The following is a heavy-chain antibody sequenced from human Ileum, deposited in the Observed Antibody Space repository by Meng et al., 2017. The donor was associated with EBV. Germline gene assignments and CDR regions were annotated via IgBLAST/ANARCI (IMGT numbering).Heavy chain of an antibody. CDR2: MNSNSGNT. CDR1: GYSFINHD. Sequence: VQWVDYGVMVNDTWAAVKVSCKDSGYSFINHDIDWYRQAPGQGVEWMGWMNSNSGNTGYGQKFKDRVTMTRNTSISTAYMELSSLTSEDTALYYCARGSGAGGRDWFDPWGQGTLVTVSS. J-gene: IGHJ5*02. D-gene: IGHD3-16*01. CDR3: ARGSGAGGRDWFDP. V-gene: IGHV1-8*02.